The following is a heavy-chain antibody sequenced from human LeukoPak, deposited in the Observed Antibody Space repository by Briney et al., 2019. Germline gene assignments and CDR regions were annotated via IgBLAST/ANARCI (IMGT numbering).Heavy chain of an antibody. Sequence: SGGSLRLSCAASGFTFSDYYMSWIRQAPGKGLEWVSYISSSGSTIYYADSVKGRFTISRDNAKNSLYLQMNSLRAEHTAVYYCARDREGTLYYYYYGMDVWGQGTTVTVSS. CDR1: GFTFSDYY. D-gene: IGHD1-26*01. CDR3: ARDREGTLYYYYYGMDV. CDR2: ISSSGSTI. J-gene: IGHJ6*02. V-gene: IGHV3-11*01.